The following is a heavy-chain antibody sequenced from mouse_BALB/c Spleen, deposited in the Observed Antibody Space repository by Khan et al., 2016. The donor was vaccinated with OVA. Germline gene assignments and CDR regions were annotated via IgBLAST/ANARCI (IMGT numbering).Heavy chain of an antibody. J-gene: IGHJ2*01. CDR1: GYTFTDYY. Sequence: VQLQESGAELARPGASVKLSCKASGYTFTDYYINWVKQRTGQGLEWIGEIYPGRGHSYYNEKFKGKATLTADRSSSTAYMQRSSLTSEDSAVYFCARANYGGKNDFDYWGQGTTLTVSS. CDR3: ARANYGGKNDFDY. CDR2: IYPGRGHS. D-gene: IGHD2-4*01. V-gene: IGHV1-77*01.